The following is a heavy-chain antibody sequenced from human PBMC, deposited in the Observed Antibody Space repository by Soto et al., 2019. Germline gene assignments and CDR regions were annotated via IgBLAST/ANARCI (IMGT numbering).Heavy chain of an antibody. Sequence: GGSLRLSCAASGFTFSSYAMSWVRQAPGKGLEWVSAISGSGGSTYYADSVKGRFTISRDNSKNTLYLQMNSLRAEDTAVYYCAKARGCSSTSCIVGMDVWGQGTTVTVSS. CDR1: GFTFSSYA. V-gene: IGHV3-23*01. J-gene: IGHJ6*02. CDR2: ISGSGGST. D-gene: IGHD2-2*01. CDR3: AKARGCSSTSCIVGMDV.